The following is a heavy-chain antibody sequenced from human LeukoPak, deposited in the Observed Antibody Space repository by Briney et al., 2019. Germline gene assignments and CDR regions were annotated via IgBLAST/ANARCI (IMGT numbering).Heavy chain of an antibody. D-gene: IGHD3-16*01. Sequence: SETLSLTGAVSGYSITTVYWWGWVRQTPGRGLEWIGSLHHSGITSYNPSLKSRVTISVDTSKNQFSLRLTSVTAADTAVYYCARVGGSDSTLQYSVDHWGQGTLVTVSS. CDR3: ARVGGSDSTLQYSVDH. V-gene: IGHV4-38-2*01. CDR2: LHHSGIT. J-gene: IGHJ4*02. CDR1: GYSITTVYW.